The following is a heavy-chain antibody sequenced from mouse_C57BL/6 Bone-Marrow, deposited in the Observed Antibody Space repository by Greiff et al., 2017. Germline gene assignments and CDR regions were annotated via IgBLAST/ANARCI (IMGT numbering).Heavy chain of an antibody. D-gene: IGHD1-1*01. CDR3: ARERPITTVVAPFAY. V-gene: IGHV1-81*01. J-gene: IGHJ3*01. CDR1: GYTFTSSG. CDR2: IYPRSGNT. Sequence: VQLQQSGAELARPGASVKLSCKASGYTFTSSGISWVKQRTGPGLEWIGEIYPRSGNTYYNEKFKGKATLTADKSSSTAYMELRSLTSEDSAVYFCARERPITTVVAPFAYWGQGTLVTVSA.